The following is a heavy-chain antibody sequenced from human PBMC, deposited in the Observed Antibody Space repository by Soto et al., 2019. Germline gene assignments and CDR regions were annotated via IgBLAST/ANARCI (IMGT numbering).Heavy chain of an antibody. CDR1: GGSISSGGYY. D-gene: IGHD4-17*01. CDR2: IYSSGST. CDR3: ARDWNIYGDTPHWYFDL. V-gene: IGHV4-31*03. J-gene: IGHJ2*01. Sequence: QVQLQESGPGLVKPSQTLSLTCTVSGGSISSGGYYWSWIRQHPGKGLEWIGYIYSSGSTYYNPSLKSRVTISVDTSKNQFSLKLSSVTAADTAVYYCARDWNIYGDTPHWYFDLWGRGTLVTVSS.